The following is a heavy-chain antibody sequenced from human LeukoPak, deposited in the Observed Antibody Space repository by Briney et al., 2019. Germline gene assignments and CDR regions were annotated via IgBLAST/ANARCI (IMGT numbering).Heavy chain of an antibody. D-gene: IGHD3-10*01. Sequence: PSETLSLTCTVSGGSISSYYWSWIRRPAGKGLEWIGRIYTSGSTNYNPSLKSRVTMSVDTSKNQFSLKLSSVTAADTAVYYCARDGDDSGSYYRGIDYWGQGTLVTVSS. J-gene: IGHJ4*02. CDR3: ARDGDDSGSYYRGIDY. CDR2: IYTSGST. CDR1: GGSISSYY. V-gene: IGHV4-4*07.